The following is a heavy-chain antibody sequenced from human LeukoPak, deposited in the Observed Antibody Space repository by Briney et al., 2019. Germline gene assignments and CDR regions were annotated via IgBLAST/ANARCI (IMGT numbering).Heavy chain of an antibody. CDR3: AKVTPGSTARKSGLDF. J-gene: IGHJ4*02. Sequence: VGSLSLSCAASGFGFSSYGTHAVRPTPGKGREWVAGMSFDGSNIYYGDSVKGRFTISRDNSKNTLYLQMNSLRVEDTALYYCAKVTPGSTARKSGLDFWGQGTLVTVSS. V-gene: IGHV3-30*18. CDR2: MSFDGSNI. D-gene: IGHD2-21*02. CDR1: GFGFSSYG.